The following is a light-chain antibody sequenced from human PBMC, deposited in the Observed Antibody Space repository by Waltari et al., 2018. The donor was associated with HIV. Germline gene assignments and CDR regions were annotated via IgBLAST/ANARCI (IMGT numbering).Light chain of an antibody. CDR1: ASDIGRYNY. CDR2: DVN. J-gene: IGLJ1*01. CDR3: ASYTVNSTGV. Sequence: QSALSQPASVSASPGQSVAISCSGSASDIGRYNYVSWYQHHHDRAPTLILFDVNDRPSGISDRFSGSESGTTASLTISTVRTDDEADYYCASYTVNSTGVFGTGTKLSVL. V-gene: IGLV2-14*03.